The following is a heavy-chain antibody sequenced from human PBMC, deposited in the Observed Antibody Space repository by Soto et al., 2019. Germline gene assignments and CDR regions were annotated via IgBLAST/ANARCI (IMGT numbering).Heavy chain of an antibody. CDR2: IWYDGSNK. CDR3: ARDREYSYGQFDY. CDR1: GFTFSSYG. D-gene: IGHD5-18*01. V-gene: IGHV3-33*01. Sequence: GGSLRLSCAASGFTFSSYGMHWVRQAPGKGLEWVAVIWYDGSNKYYADSVKGRFTISRDNSKNTLYLQMNSLRAEDTAVYYCARDREYSYGQFDYWGQGTLVTVS. J-gene: IGHJ4*02.